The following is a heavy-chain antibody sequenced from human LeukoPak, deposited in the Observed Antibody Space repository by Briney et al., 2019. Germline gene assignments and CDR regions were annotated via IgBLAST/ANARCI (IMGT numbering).Heavy chain of an antibody. CDR1: GFTFSSYA. Sequence: GGSLRLSCVASGFTFSSYAMNWVRQAPGKGLEWVSYISSSGSTIYYADSVKGRFTISRDNAKNSLYLQMNSLRAEDTAVYYCARDLGGGTFDYWGQGTLVTVSS. V-gene: IGHV3-48*03. CDR3: ARDLGGGTFDY. CDR2: ISSSGSTI. J-gene: IGHJ4*02. D-gene: IGHD1-26*01.